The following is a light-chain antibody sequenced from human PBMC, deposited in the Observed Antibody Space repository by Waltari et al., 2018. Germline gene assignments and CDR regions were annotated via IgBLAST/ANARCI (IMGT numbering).Light chain of an antibody. J-gene: IGLJ3*02. CDR3: AAWDDSLSGRV. Sequence: QSVLTQPPSASGTPGQRLTIPCSGSSSNIGSNYLYRYQKLPGAAPKRSIYRNNQRPSGVPDRFSGSKSGTSASLAISGLRSEDEADYYCAAWDDSLSGRVFGGGTKLTVL. V-gene: IGLV1-47*01. CDR1: SSNIGSNY. CDR2: RNN.